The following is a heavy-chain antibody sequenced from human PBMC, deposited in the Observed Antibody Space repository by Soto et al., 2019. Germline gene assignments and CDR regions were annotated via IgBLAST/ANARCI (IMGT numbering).Heavy chain of an antibody. CDR3: SRLVGATSSFDY. CDR1: GFTFSGSA. D-gene: IGHD1-26*01. CDR2: IRSKTNNYAT. Sequence: PGGSLRLSCAASGFTFSGSAMHWVRQASGKGLEWVGRIRSKTNNYATAYAASVKGRFTISRDDSKNTVYLQMNSLKTEDTAVNYCSRLVGATSSFDYWGQGTLVTVSS. J-gene: IGHJ4*02. V-gene: IGHV3-73*01.